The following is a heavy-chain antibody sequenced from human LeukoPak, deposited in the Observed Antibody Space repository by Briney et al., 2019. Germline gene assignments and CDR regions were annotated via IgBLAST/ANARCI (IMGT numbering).Heavy chain of an antibody. J-gene: IGHJ4*02. V-gene: IGHV3-23*01. Sequence: GGSLRLSCAASGFTFNTYAMNWVPQAPGKGLEWVSTISGGGGSTYYADSVKGRFTISRDNSINTLYLQMNSLRAEDTAVYYCATGGSGSYYTYWGQGTLVTVSS. CDR2: ISGGGGST. CDR3: ATGGSGSYYTY. CDR1: GFTFNTYA. D-gene: IGHD1-26*01.